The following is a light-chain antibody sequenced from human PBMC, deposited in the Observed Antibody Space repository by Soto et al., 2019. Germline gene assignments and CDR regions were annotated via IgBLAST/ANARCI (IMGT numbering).Light chain of an antibody. CDR3: AAWDDSLNGPV. CDR2: NNN. V-gene: IGLV1-44*01. CDR1: SSNIGSNT. J-gene: IGLJ3*02. Sequence: QLVLTQPPSASGAPGQRVTISCSGTSSNIGSNTVNWYQQLPGTAPKLLIFNNNERPSGVPDRISGSRSDTSASLAISGLQSEDEADYYCAAWDDSLNGPVFGGGTKLTVL.